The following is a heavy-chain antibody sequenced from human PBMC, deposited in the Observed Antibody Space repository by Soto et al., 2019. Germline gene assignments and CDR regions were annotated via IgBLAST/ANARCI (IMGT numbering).Heavy chain of an antibody. J-gene: IGHJ4*02. CDR3: ARGPSCGGDGYLLDY. D-gene: IGHD2-21*02. CDR2: INPSGGRT. CDR1: GYTFTSYY. Sequence: QVQLVQSGAEVTKPGASVKLSCKASGYTFTSYYIHWVRQAPGQGLEWVAMINPSGGRTKNAQMCQGRVTLTRDTSTGTVDMELSSLTSADTAGYYCARGPSCGGDGYLLDYWGQGALVTVSS. V-gene: IGHV1-46*01.